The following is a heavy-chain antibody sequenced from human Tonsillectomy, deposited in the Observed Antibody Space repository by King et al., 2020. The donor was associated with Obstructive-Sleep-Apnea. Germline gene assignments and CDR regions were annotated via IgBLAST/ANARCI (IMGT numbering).Heavy chain of an antibody. V-gene: IGHV1-3*01. J-gene: IGHJ4*02. CDR1: GYTFTTYA. Sequence: QLVQSGAEVKKPGASVQVSCKASGYTFTTYAIHWVRQAPGQRLEWMGWINAGNGNTKYSQKFQGRVTIIRDTSPNTAYMELSSLRVEDTAVYYCARDPNNRDGDYFDYWGQGTLVTVSS. D-gene: IGHD1-14*01. CDR3: ARDPNNRDGDYFDY. CDR2: INAGNGNT.